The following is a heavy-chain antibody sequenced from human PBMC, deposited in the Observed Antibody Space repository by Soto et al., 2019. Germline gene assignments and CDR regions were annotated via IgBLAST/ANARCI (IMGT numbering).Heavy chain of an antibody. CDR3: ARGYCSGGSCYPGVYNWFDP. D-gene: IGHD2-15*01. Sequence: PSETLSLTCTVSGGSVSSGDYYWSWIRQPPGKGLEWIGYIYHSGSTYYNPSLKSRVTISVDTSKNQFSLKLSSVTAADTAVYYCARGYCSGGSCYPGVYNWFDPWGQGTLVTVSS. CDR1: GGSVSSGDYY. V-gene: IGHV4-30-2*05. J-gene: IGHJ5*02. CDR2: IYHSGST.